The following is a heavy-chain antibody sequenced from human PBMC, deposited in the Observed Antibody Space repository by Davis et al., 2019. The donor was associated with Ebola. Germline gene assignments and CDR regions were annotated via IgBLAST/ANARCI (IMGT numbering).Heavy chain of an antibody. D-gene: IGHD3-22*01. Sequence: PGGSLRLSCAASGFTFAANPIHCVRQAPSQMLQWMAVVWDDESIKFFADSVKGRFTISRDNSKNTLYLQIHSLRAEDTAVYYCARGGYYDSSGYSHEGFDFWGQGTVVTVPS. CDR3: ARGGYYDSSGYSHEGFDF. V-gene: IGHV3-33*08. J-gene: IGHJ3*01. CDR2: VWDDESIK. CDR1: GFTFAANP.